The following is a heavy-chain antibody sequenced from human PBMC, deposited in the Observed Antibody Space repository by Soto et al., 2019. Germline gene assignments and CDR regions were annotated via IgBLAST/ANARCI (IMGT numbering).Heavy chain of an antibody. V-gene: IGHV3-30*18. D-gene: IGHD1-7*01. CDR2: ISYDGSNK. J-gene: IGHJ4*02. Sequence: QVQLVESGGGVVQPGRSLRLSCAASGFTFSIYGMHWVRQAPGKGLEWVAVISYDGSNKYYADSVKGRFTISRDNSKNTLYLQMNSLRAEDTAVYYCAKVANFNPNVAYFDYWGQGTLVTVSS. CDR3: AKVANFNPNVAYFDY. CDR1: GFTFSIYG.